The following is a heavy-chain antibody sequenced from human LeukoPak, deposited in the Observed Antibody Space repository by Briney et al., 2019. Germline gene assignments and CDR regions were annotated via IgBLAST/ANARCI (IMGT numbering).Heavy chain of an antibody. V-gene: IGHV1-24*01. CDR3: ATPSGSHGAFDI. D-gene: IGHD1-26*01. Sequence: ASVKVSCKVSGYTLTELSMHWVRQAPGKGLEWMGGFDPEDGETIYAQKFQGRVTMTEDTSTDTAYMELSGLRSEDTAVYYCATPSGSHGAFDIWGQGTMVTVSS. CDR2: FDPEDGET. J-gene: IGHJ3*02. CDR1: GYTLTELS.